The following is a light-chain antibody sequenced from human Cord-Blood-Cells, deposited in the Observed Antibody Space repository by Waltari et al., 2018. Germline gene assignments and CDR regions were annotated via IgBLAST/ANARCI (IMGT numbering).Light chain of an antibody. CDR2: AAS. Sequence: DIQMTQSPSSLSASVGDRVTITCRASQSISSYLNWYQQKPRKAPKLLIYAASSLQSVVPSMFSGSASGTDFTLIISRLQPEDFATYYCQQNYSTPSTLGGGTKVEIK. J-gene: IGKJ4*01. V-gene: IGKV1-39*01. CDR3: QQNYSTPST. CDR1: QSISSY.